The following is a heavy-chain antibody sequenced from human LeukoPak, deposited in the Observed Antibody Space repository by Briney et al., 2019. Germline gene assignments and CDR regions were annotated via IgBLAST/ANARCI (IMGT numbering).Heavy chain of an antibody. J-gene: IGHJ4*02. CDR1: GGTFIIYA. V-gene: IGHV1-69*13. CDR3: ARLSSGWSGDY. D-gene: IGHD6-19*01. CDR2: IIPIFGTA. Sequence: ASVKVSCKASGGTFIIYAVSWVRQAPGQGLEWMGGIIPIFGTANYAQKFQGRVTITADESTSTAYMELSSLRSEDTAVYYCARLSSGWSGDYWGQGTLVTVSS.